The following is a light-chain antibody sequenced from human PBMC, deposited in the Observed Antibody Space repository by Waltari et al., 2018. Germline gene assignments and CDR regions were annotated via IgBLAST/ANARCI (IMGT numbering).Light chain of an antibody. CDR1: TGAVTRSHC. Sequence: QAVVTQEPSLTVFPGGTVTLTCGASTGAVTRSHCPCWFQQKPGQAPRTLVDDTGNKHSWTPARFTGSLLGGKAALTLSGAQPEDEAEDYDLLVYRGDEVFGGGTQLTVL. V-gene: IGLV7-46*01. CDR2: DTG. CDR3: LLVYRGDEV. J-gene: IGLJ2*01.